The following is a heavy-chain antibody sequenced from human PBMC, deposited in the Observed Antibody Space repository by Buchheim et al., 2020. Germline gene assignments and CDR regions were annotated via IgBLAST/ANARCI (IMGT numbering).Heavy chain of an antibody. CDR3: AKDVVSGYYYYGMDV. V-gene: IGHV3-23*01. Sequence: EVQLLESGGGLVQPGGSLRLSCAASGFIFSIYAMSWARQAPGKGLEWVSTISGSGESTYYADSVKGRFTISRDNSKNTLYLQMNSLRAEDTAVYYCAKDVVSGYYYYGMDVRGQGTT. J-gene: IGHJ6*01. CDR1: GFIFSIYA. CDR2: ISGSGEST. D-gene: IGHD2-15*01.